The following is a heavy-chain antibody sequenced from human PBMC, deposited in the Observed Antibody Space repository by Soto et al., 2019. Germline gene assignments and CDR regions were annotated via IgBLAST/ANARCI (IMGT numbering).Heavy chain of an antibody. D-gene: IGHD1-20*01. CDR1: GYTFTSYG. CDR2: IIPIFGTA. Sequence: SVKVSCKASGYTFTSYGISWVRQAPGQGLEWMGGIIPIFGTANYAQKFQGRVTITADESTSTAYMELSSLRSEDTAVYYCARDRRYQEVFWFDPWGQGTLVTVSS. CDR3: ARDRRYQEVFWFDP. J-gene: IGHJ5*02. V-gene: IGHV1-69*13.